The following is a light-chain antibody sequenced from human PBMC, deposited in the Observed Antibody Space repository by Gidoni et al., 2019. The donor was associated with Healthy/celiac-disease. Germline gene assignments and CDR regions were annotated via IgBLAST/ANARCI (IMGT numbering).Light chain of an antibody. J-gene: IGKJ1*01. CDR3: QQRYSTRWT. V-gene: IGKV1-39*01. Sequence: DIQMTQAPSSLSASVGDRVTITCRASQSLSSYFTWYQQKPGKAPKLLIYAASSLQSGVPSRFSGSGSGTDFTLTISSLQPEDFSTYYCQQRYSTRWTFGQGTKVEIK. CDR1: QSLSSY. CDR2: AAS.